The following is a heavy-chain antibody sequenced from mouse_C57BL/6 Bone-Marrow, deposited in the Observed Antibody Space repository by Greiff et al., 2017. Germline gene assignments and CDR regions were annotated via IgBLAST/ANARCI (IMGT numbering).Heavy chain of an antibody. D-gene: IGHD3-3*01. Sequence: QVQLQQPGAELVMPGASVKLSCKASGYTFTSYWMHWVKQRPGQGLEWIGEIDPSDSYTNYTQKFKGKSTLTVDKSSSTAYMQLSSLTSEDSAVYYCARGDWYYAMDYWGQGTSVSVSS. CDR1: GYTFTSYW. V-gene: IGHV1-69*01. CDR3: ARGDWYYAMDY. CDR2: IDPSDSYT. J-gene: IGHJ4*01.